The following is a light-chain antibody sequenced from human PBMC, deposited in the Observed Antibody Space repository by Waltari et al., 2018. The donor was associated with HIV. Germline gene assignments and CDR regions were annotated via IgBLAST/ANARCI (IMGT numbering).Light chain of an antibody. CDR2: GAS. V-gene: IGKV3-15*01. CDR3: QQYNNWPLT. CDR1: QSVSSN. J-gene: IGKJ5*01. Sequence: EIVMTQSPATLSVSPGERATLSCRASQSVSSNLAWYQQKPGQAPRLLIYGASTRATGTPARFSGSGSGTEFTLTINSLQSEDFAVYYCQQYNNWPLTFGQGTRLEIK.